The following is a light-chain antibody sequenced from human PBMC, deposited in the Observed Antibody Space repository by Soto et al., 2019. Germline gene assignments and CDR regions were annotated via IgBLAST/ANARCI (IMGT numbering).Light chain of an antibody. Sequence: VLTQPPSASGTPGQRVTISCSGSSSNIGSNAISWYQQLPATAPKLLIYSNNRRPSGVPDRFSGSKSGTSASLAITGLQSEDEADYYCASWDDSLTGLVFGGGTKLTVL. V-gene: IGLV1-44*01. CDR1: SSNIGSNA. J-gene: IGLJ3*02. CDR2: SNN. CDR3: ASWDDSLTGLV.